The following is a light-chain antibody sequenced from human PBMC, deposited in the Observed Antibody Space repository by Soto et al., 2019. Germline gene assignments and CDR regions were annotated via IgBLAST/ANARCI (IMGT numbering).Light chain of an antibody. CDR3: QQYGSSPPIT. CDR2: GAS. V-gene: IGKV3-20*01. J-gene: IGKJ5*01. CDR1: QSVSSSY. Sequence: EIVLTQSPGTLSLSPGERATLSCRASQSVSSSYLAWYQQKPGQAPRLLIYGASSRANGIPDRFSGSGSGTDFTLTISRLEPEDFAVYYCQQYGSSPPITFGQGTQLEIK.